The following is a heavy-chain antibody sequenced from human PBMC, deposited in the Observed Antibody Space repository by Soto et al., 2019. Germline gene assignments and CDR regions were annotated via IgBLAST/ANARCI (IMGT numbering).Heavy chain of an antibody. Sequence: QVLLVQSGAEVKKPGASVKVSCKASGYTFTGYYMHWVRQAPGQGLEWMGWINPNSGGTNYAQKFQGWVTMTRDTSISTAYMELSRLRSDDTAVYYCARDAGYCTNGVCYMDYCYGMDVWGQGTTVTVSS. CDR1: GYTFTGYY. J-gene: IGHJ6*02. V-gene: IGHV1-2*04. D-gene: IGHD2-8*01. CDR3: ARDAGYCTNGVCYMDYCYGMDV. CDR2: INPNSGGT.